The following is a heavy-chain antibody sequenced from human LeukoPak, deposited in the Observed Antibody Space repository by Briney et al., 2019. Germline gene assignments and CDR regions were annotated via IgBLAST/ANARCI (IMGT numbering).Heavy chain of an antibody. CDR3: ARVVSGSYPLFDY. D-gene: IGHD1-26*01. CDR1: GFTFSSYS. J-gene: IGHJ4*02. CDR2: ISSSSSYI. V-gene: IGHV3-21*01. Sequence: GGSLRLSCAASGFTFSSYSMNWVRQAPGKGLEWVSSISSSSSYIYYADSVKGRFTISRDNAKNSLYLQMNSLRVEDTAVYYCARVVSGSYPLFDYWGQGTLVTVSS.